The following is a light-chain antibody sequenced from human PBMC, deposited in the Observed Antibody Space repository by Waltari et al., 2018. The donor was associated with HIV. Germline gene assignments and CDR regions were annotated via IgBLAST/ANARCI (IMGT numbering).Light chain of an antibody. CDR3: SSYAGSSTFVI. V-gene: IGLV2-23*02. CDR1: SSDVGIYKH. Sequence: QSALTQPASVSGSPGQSITISCTGSSSDVGIYKHFSWYQQHPGKAPRLIIYEVSKRPSGVSNRYSASKSGKTASLTVSGLRAEDEADYYCSSYAGSSTFVIFGGGTKLTVL. J-gene: IGLJ2*01. CDR2: EVS.